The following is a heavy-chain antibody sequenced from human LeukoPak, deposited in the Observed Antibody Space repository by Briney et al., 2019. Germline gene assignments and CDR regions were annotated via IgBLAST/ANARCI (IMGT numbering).Heavy chain of an antibody. J-gene: IGHJ4*02. CDR2: VYHNGNM. CDR3: ARLLHDSRGYYYFDY. D-gene: IGHD3-22*01. V-gene: IGHV4-38-2*02. CDR1: DYSISSGYY. Sequence: SETLSLTCTVSDYSISSGYYCGWIRQPPGKGLEWLGSVYHNGNMYHNPSLKSRVTTLVDTSKNQFSLKLRSVTAADTALYYCARLLHDSRGYYYFDYWGQGILVTVSS.